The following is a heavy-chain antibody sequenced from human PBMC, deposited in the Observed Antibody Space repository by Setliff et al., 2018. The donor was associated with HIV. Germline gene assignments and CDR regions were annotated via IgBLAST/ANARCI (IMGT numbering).Heavy chain of an antibody. Sequence: SETLSLTCTVSGGSISSYCWNWIRQAPGRGLEWIGFIFSSGSTKYNPSLQSRVTMSIDTSKNQFSLKLTSVTAADTAVYYCARRIDNSGSFPDKNWFDTWGQGSLVTVSS. D-gene: IGHD3-10*01. CDR3: ARRIDNSGSFPDKNWFDT. J-gene: IGHJ5*02. CDR2: IFSSGST. CDR1: GGSISSYC. V-gene: IGHV4-4*09.